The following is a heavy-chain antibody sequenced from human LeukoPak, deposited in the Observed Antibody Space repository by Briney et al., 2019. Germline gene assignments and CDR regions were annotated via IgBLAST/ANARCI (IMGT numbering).Heavy chain of an antibody. Sequence: PGGSLRLSCAASGFTFSSYSMNWVRQAPGKGLEWVSSISSSSSYIYYADSVKGRFTISRDNAKNSLYLQMNSLRAEDTAVYYCARDRWYSGSNPDYWGQGTLVTVSS. CDR2: ISSSSSYI. CDR3: ARDRWYSGSNPDY. D-gene: IGHD1-26*01. CDR1: GFTFSSYS. V-gene: IGHV3-21*01. J-gene: IGHJ4*02.